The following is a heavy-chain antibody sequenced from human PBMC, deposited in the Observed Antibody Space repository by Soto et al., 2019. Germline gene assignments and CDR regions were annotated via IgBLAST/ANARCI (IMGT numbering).Heavy chain of an antibody. Sequence: SETLSLTCAVSGGSISSGGYSWSWIRQPPGKGLEWIGYIYHSGSTYYNPSLKSRVTISVDRSKNQFSLKLSSVTAADTAVYYCARGGHYYGSAYGMDVWGQGTTVTVS. CDR1: GGSISSGGYS. D-gene: IGHD3-10*01. CDR3: ARGGHYYGSAYGMDV. CDR2: IYHSGST. J-gene: IGHJ6*02. V-gene: IGHV4-30-2*01.